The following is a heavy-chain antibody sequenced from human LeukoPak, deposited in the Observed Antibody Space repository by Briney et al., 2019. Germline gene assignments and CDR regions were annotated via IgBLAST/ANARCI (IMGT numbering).Heavy chain of an antibody. CDR3: ARDTGYSSGWRGDY. J-gene: IGHJ4*02. CDR1: GYTFTGYY. CDR2: ISAYNGNT. D-gene: IGHD6-19*01. V-gene: IGHV1-18*04. Sequence: ASVKVSCKASGYTFTGYYMHWVRQAPGQGLEWMGWISAYNGNTNYAQKLQGRVTMTTDTSTSTAYMELRSLRSDDTAVYYCARDTGYSSGWRGDYWGQGTLVTVSS.